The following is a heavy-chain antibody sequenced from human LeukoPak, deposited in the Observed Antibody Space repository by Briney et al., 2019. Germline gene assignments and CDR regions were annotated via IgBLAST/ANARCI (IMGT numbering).Heavy chain of an antibody. CDR1: GFTFSSYA. Sequence: GGSLRLSCAASGFTFSSYAMSWVRQAPGKGLEWFSAISGSGGSTYYADSVEGRFTISRDNSKSTLYLQMNSLRAEDTAVYYCAKDTIRNYCTSTSCYVVYWGQGTLVTVSS. CDR3: AKDTIRNYCTSTSCYVVY. J-gene: IGHJ4*02. V-gene: IGHV3-23*01. D-gene: IGHD2-2*01. CDR2: ISGSGGST.